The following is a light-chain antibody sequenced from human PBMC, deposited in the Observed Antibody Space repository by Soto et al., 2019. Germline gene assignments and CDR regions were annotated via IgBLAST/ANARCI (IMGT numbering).Light chain of an antibody. CDR3: SSYTSDSSYV. CDR1: SSDVGLYDY. Sequence: QSVLTQPASVSGSPGQSITISCTGTSSDVGLYDYVSWYQQHPGKAPQLMIYAVSNRPSGVSNRFSASKSGNTASLFISGLQAEDDADYYWSSYTSDSSYVFGSGIKVTAL. CDR2: AVS. J-gene: IGLJ1*01. V-gene: IGLV2-14*01.